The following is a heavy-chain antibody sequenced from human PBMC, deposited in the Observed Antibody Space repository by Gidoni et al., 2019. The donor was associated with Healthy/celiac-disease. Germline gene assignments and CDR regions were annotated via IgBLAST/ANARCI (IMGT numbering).Heavy chain of an antibody. Sequence: QVQLQESRPGLVKPSQTLSLPCTVSGGPISSGGYYWSWIRQHPGKGLEWIGYIDYSGSTYYNPSLKSRVTISVDTSKNQFSLKLSSVTAADTAVYYCAREQVVVTYYYGMDVWGQGTTVTVSS. CDR3: AREQVVVTYYYGMDV. J-gene: IGHJ6*02. V-gene: IGHV4-31*03. CDR2: IDYSGST. D-gene: IGHD3-22*01. CDR1: GGPISSGGYY.